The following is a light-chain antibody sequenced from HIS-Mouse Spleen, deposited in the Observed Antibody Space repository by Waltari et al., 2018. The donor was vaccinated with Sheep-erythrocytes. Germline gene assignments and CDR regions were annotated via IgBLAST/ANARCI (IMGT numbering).Light chain of an antibody. V-gene: IGKV1-33*01. J-gene: IGKJ2*01. CDR2: DAS. CDR1: QDISNY. CDR3: QQYDNLPYT. Sequence: IQMTQSPSSLSASVGDRITITCQASQDISNYLNWYHQKPGKAPKLLIYDASNLETGVPSRFSGSGSGTDFTFTISSLQPEDIATYYCQQYDNLPYTFGQGTKLEIK.